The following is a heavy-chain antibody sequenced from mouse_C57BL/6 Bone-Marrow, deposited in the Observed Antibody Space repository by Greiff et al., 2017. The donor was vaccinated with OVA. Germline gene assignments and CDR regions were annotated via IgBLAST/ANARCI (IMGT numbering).Heavy chain of an antibody. V-gene: IGHV14-4*01. CDR3: TTRAYYYAISPDWYFDV. CDR2: IDPENGDT. Sequence: VQLQQSGAELVRPGASVKLSCTASGFNIKDDYMHWVKQRPEQGLEWIGWIDPENGDTEYASKFQGKATLTADTSSNTAYLQLSSLTSEDTAVYYCTTRAYYYAISPDWYFDVWGTGTTVTVSS. D-gene: IGHD1-1*01. CDR1: GFNIKDDY. J-gene: IGHJ1*03.